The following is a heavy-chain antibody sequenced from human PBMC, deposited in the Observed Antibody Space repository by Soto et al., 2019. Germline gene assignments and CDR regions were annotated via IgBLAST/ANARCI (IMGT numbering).Heavy chain of an antibody. CDR1: GFTFSSYG. Sequence: PGGSLRLSCAASGFTFSSYGMHWVRQAPGKGLEWVAVISYDGSNKYYADSVKGRFTISRDNSKNTLYLQMNSLRAEDTAVYYCAKEGGRDSSGYYQRSFDYWGQGTLVTVS. CDR2: ISYDGSNK. J-gene: IGHJ4*02. D-gene: IGHD3-22*01. CDR3: AKEGGRDSSGYYQRSFDY. V-gene: IGHV3-30*18.